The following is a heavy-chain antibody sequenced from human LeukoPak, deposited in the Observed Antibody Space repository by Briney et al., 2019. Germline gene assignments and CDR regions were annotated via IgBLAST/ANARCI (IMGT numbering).Heavy chain of an antibody. Sequence: GGSLRLSCAASGFTFSSYGMHWVRQAPGKGLEWVAFIRYDGSNKYYADSVKGRFTISRDNAKNTLYLQMNSLRAEDTAVYYCARGSGYSYGSFDYWGQGTLVTVSS. D-gene: IGHD5-18*01. CDR1: GFTFSSYG. CDR2: IRYDGSNK. J-gene: IGHJ4*02. CDR3: ARGSGYSYGSFDY. V-gene: IGHV3-30*02.